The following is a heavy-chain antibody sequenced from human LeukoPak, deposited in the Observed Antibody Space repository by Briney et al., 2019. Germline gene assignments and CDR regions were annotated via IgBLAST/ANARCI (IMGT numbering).Heavy chain of an antibody. CDR2: ISGSGGST. D-gene: IGHD2-15*01. Sequence: VGSLRLSCAASGFTFSSYAMSWVRQAPGKGLEWVSAISGSGGSTYYADSVKGRFTISRDNSKNMLYLQMNSLRAEDTAVYYCAKDSIVVVAARGTIDYWGQGTLVTVSS. J-gene: IGHJ4*02. V-gene: IGHV3-23*01. CDR1: GFTFSSYA. CDR3: AKDSIVVVAARGTIDY.